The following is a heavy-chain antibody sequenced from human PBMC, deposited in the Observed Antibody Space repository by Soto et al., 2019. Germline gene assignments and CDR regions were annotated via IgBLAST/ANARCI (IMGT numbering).Heavy chain of an antibody. CDR1: GGTFSSYT. V-gene: IGHV1-69*02. D-gene: IGHD6-19*01. J-gene: IGHJ4*02. Sequence: QVQLVQSGAEVKKPGSSVKVSCKASGGTFSSYTISWVRQAPGQGLEWMGRIIPILGIANYAQKFQGRVTITADKSTSTAYMELSSLRSEDTAVYYCARPTGYSSGWDHFDYWGQGTLVTVSA. CDR3: ARPTGYSSGWDHFDY. CDR2: IIPILGIA.